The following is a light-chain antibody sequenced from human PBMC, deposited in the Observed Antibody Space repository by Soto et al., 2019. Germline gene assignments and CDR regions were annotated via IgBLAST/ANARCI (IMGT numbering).Light chain of an antibody. Sequence: QPVLTQPPSASGTPGQRVTISCSGSNSNIGSHTVNWYQQLPGTAPKLLIYTDNQRPSGVPDRFSDSKSGTSASLAISGLQSEDEADYYCAAWDDSLQSWVFGGGTKLTVL. CDR2: TDN. CDR3: AAWDDSLQSWV. CDR1: NSNIGSHT. V-gene: IGLV1-44*01. J-gene: IGLJ3*02.